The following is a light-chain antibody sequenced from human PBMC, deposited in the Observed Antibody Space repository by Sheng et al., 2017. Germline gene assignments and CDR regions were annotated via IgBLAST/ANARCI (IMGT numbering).Light chain of an antibody. CDR1: SSDVGSYNL. J-gene: IGLJ3*02. Sequence: QSALTQPASVSGSPGQSITISCTGTSSDVGSYNLVSWYQQHPGKAPKLMIYEGSKRPSGVSNRFSGSKSGNTASLTISGLQAEDEADYYCQSYDSSLTGVFGGGTKLTVL. CDR3: QSYDSSLTGV. CDR2: EGS. V-gene: IGLV2-14*02.